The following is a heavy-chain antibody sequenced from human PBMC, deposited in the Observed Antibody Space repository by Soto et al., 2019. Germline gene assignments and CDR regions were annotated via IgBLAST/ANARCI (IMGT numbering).Heavy chain of an antibody. CDR1: GGSFSGYY. CDR2: INHSGST. J-gene: IGHJ4*02. Sequence: SETLSLTCAVYGGSFSGYYWSWIRQPPGKGLEWIGEINHSGSTNYNPSLKSRVTISVDTSKNQFSLKLSSVTAADTAVYYCARAEGGYFSSGVATRIDYWGQGTLVTVSS. D-gene: IGHD5-12*01. CDR3: ARAEGGYFSSGVATRIDY. V-gene: IGHV4-34*01.